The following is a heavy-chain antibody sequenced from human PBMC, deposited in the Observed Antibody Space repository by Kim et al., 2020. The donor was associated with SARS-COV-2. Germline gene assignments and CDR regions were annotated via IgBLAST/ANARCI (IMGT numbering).Heavy chain of an antibody. D-gene: IGHD2-15*01. J-gene: IGHJ4*02. CDR3: AKKEIVGPLDY. CDR1: GGTFGTYT. CDR2: IIPIFGTP. Sequence: SVKVSCKASGGTFGTYTITWERQAPGQGLEWMGGIIPIFGTPDYAQNFQGRVTISADESTKTVYMELSSLRAEDTAVYYCAKKEIVGPLDYWGQGTLVTVSS. V-gene: IGHV1-69*13.